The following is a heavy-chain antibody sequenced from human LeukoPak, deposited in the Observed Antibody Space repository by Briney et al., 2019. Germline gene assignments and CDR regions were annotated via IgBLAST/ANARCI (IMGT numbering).Heavy chain of an antibody. CDR2: ILSNSSNQ. Sequence: GGSLRLFCGASAFRFSSYCMQWVRGARGEGAEGGAFILSNSSNQYYADSVKGRFTISRDNSKNTLFLEMNSLRAEDTAVYYCAKVPLSSSGWDREYYFDYWGQGTLVTVSS. V-gene: IGHV3-30*02. CDR3: AKVPLSSSGWDREYYFDY. J-gene: IGHJ4*02. CDR1: AFRFSSYC. D-gene: IGHD6-19*01.